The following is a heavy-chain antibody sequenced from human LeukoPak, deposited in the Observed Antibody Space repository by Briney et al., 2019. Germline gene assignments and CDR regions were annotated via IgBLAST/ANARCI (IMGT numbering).Heavy chain of an antibody. D-gene: IGHD3-22*01. CDR3: ARATSAYYYPNAFDI. CDR1: GFTLSNSW. V-gene: IGHV3-7*03. CDR2: IKQDGSEK. Sequence: GGSLRLSCVVSGFTLSNSWMSWVRQAPGKGLEWVANIKQDGSEKYYVDSVKGRFTISRDNAKNSLYLQMSSLRAEDTAVYYCARATSAYYYPNAFDIWGQGTMVTVSS. J-gene: IGHJ3*02.